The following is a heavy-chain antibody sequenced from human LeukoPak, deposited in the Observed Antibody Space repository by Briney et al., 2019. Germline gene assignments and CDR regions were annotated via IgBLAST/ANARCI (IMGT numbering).Heavy chain of an antibody. CDR2: INHSGST. V-gene: IGHV4-34*01. CDR3: ARLAVAGTYYYGMDV. J-gene: IGHJ6*02. D-gene: IGHD6-19*01. CDR1: GGSISSYY. Sequence: SETLSLTCTVSGGSISSYYWSWIRQPPGKGLEWIGEINHSGSTNYNPSLKSRVTISVDTSKNQFSLKLSSVTAADTAVYYCARLAVAGTYYYGMDVWGQGTTVTVSS.